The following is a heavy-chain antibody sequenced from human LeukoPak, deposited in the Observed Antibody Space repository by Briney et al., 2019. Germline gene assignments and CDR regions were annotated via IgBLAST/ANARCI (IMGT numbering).Heavy chain of an antibody. CDR1: GFTFSSYA. V-gene: IGHV3-23*01. CDR3: VKDKDATYSNFDF. Sequence: PGGPLRLSCAASGFTFSSYAMHWVRQAPGKGLEWVSAISGSGGSTYYADSVKGRFTISRDNSKNTLYLQMNSLRAEDTALYYCVKDKDATYSNFDFWGRGTLVTVSS. D-gene: IGHD2-21*01. CDR2: ISGSGGST. J-gene: IGHJ2*01.